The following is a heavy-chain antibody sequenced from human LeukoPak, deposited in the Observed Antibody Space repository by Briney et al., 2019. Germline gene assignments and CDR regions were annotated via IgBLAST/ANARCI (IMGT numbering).Heavy chain of an antibody. J-gene: IGHJ6*03. CDR1: GFTFTGNS. Sequence: GGSLRLSCAASGFTFTGNSMHWVRQGPGKGLVWVARIHRDGGMTRYADSVEGRFTISRDNAKNTLYLQMNSLRAEDTAIYYCVRETGTVGYYMDVWGKGTTVTVSS. V-gene: IGHV3-74*01. CDR3: VRETGTVGYYMDV. CDR2: IHRDGGMT.